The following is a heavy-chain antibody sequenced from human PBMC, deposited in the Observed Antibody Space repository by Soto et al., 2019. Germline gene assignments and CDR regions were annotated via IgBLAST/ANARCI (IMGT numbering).Heavy chain of an antibody. J-gene: IGHJ3*02. D-gene: IGHD1-26*01. V-gene: IGHV1-2*02. Sequence: RASVKVSCKASGYTFTGYYMHWVRQAPGQGLEWMGWINPNSGGTNYAQKFQGRVTMTRDTSISTAYMELSRLRSDDTAVYYCARDLSVGASRHDAFDIWGQGTMVTVSS. CDR1: GYTFTGYY. CDR2: INPNSGGT. CDR3: ARDLSVGASRHDAFDI.